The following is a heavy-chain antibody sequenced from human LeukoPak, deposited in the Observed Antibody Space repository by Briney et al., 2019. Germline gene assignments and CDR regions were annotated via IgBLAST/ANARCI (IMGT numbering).Heavy chain of an antibody. V-gene: IGHV4-34*01. CDR2: INHSGST. CDR3: ARSRPSGSSSGRYNWFDP. CDR1: GGSFSGYY. Sequence: SETLSLTCAVYGGSFSGYYWSWIRQPPGKGLEWIGEINHSGSTNYNPSLKSRVTISVDMSKNQFSLKLSSVTAADTAVYYCARSRPSGSSSGRYNWFDPWGQGTLVTVSS. D-gene: IGHD6-25*01. J-gene: IGHJ5*02.